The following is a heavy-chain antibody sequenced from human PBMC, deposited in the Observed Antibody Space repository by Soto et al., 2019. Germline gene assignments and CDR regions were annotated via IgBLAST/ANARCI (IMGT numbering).Heavy chain of an antibody. J-gene: IGHJ5*02. V-gene: IGHV1-3*01. CDR3: ARDHPSIGYVDWFAAFDP. Sequence: QVQLVQSGAEVKKPGASVKVSCKASGYTFTSYAMHWVRQAPGPRLEWMGWINAGNGNPKYSQKFQGRVTITRDTSASTAYMELSSLRSEDTAVYYCARDHPSIGYVDWFAAFDPWGQGTLVTVSS. D-gene: IGHD3-9*01. CDR2: INAGNGNP. CDR1: GYTFTSYA.